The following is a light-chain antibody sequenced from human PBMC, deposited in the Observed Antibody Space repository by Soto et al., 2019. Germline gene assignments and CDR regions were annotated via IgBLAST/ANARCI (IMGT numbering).Light chain of an antibody. CDR1: QSISAW. Sequence: DIQMTQSPSTLSATAGDRVTITCRASQSISAWLAWYLQKPGKAPKLLIYDASTLESGVPSRFSGSGSGTEFTLTISNLQPDDFATYYCQQYENYWTFGQGTKVEIK. CDR2: DAS. V-gene: IGKV1-5*01. CDR3: QQYENYWT. J-gene: IGKJ1*01.